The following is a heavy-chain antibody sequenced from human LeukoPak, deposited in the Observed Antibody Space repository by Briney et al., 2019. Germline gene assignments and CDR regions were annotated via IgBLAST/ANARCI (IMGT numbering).Heavy chain of an antibody. CDR2: ISAYNGNT. Sequence: ASVKVSCKSSGYTFTTYGISWVRQAPGHGLEWMGWISAYNGNTNYAQKLQGRVTMTTDTSTSTAYMELRSLRSDDTAVYYCARIYSYGNGVYYFDYWGQGTLVTVSS. D-gene: IGHD5-18*01. V-gene: IGHV1-18*04. CDR3: ARIYSYGNGVYYFDY. CDR1: GYTFTTYG. J-gene: IGHJ4*02.